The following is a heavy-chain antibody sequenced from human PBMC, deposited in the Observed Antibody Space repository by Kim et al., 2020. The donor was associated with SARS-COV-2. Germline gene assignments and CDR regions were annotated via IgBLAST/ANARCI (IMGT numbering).Heavy chain of an antibody. CDR2: IIPIFGTA. CDR3: ARERGTGYYYGSGSSPRRYFDY. D-gene: IGHD3-10*01. J-gene: IGHJ4*02. CDR1: GGTFSSYA. Sequence: SVKVSCKASGGTFSSYAISWVRQAPGQGLEWMGGIIPIFGTANYAQKFQGRVTITADESTSTAYMELSSLRSEDTAVYYCARERGTGYYYGSGSSPRRYFDYWGQGTLVTVSS. V-gene: IGHV1-69*13.